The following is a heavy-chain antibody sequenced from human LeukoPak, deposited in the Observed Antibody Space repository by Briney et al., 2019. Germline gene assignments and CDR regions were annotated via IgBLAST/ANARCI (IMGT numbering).Heavy chain of an antibody. Sequence: SETLSLTCTVSGGSISSYYWSWIRQPPGKGLEWIGYIYYSGSTNYNPSLKSRVTISVDTSKNQFSLKLSSVTAADTAVYYCARVTAVTTFYYYYMDVWGKGTTVTVSS. V-gene: IGHV4-59*01. CDR1: GGSISSYY. D-gene: IGHD4-17*01. J-gene: IGHJ6*03. CDR3: ARVTAVTTFYYYYMDV. CDR2: IYYSGST.